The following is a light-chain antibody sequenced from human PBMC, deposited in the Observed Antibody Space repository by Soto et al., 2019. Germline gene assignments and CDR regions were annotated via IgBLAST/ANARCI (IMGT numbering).Light chain of an antibody. CDR3: SSYTSSSTLV. Sequence: QSVLTQPASVSGSPGQSITIYCTGTSNDVGGYNYVSWYQQHPGKAPKLMIYDVSNRPSGVSNRFSGSKSGNTASLTISGLQAEDEAHYYCSSYTSSSTLVFGGGTKVTVL. V-gene: IGLV2-14*01. CDR1: SNDVGGYNY. CDR2: DVS. J-gene: IGLJ2*01.